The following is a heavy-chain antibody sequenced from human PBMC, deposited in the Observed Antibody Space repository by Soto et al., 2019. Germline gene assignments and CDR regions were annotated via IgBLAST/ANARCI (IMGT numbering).Heavy chain of an antibody. J-gene: IGHJ5*02. Sequence: ASVKVSCKASGYTFTSYAMHWVRQAPGQRLEWMGWISAGNGNTKYSEKFQDRVTITRDTSASTAYMELSSLRSEDTAVYYCAGGSSSSSWYNWFGPWGQGTLVTVSS. V-gene: IGHV1-3*01. D-gene: IGHD6-13*01. CDR2: ISAGNGNT. CDR1: GYTFTSYA. CDR3: AGGSSSSSWYNWFGP.